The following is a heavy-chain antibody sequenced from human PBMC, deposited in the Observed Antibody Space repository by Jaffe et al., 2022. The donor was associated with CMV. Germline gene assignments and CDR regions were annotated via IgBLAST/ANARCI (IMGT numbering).Heavy chain of an antibody. CDR3: ARILWGIVVVPAARARSMYYYGMDV. V-gene: IGHV2-70*01. CDR1: GFSLSTSGMC. D-gene: IGHD2-2*01. CDR2: IDWDDDK. J-gene: IGHJ6*02. Sequence: QVTLRESGPALVKPTQTLTLTCTFSGFSLSTSGMCVSWIRQPPGKALEWLALIDWDDDKYYSTSLKTRLTISKDTSKNQVVLTMTNMDPVDTATYYCARILWGIVVVPAARARSMYYYGMDVWGQGTTVTVSS.